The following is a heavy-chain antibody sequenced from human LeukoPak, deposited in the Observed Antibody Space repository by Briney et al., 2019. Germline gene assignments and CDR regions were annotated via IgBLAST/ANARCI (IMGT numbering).Heavy chain of an antibody. V-gene: IGHV3-7*03. CDR1: GFTFSSYA. Sequence: GGSLRLSCAASGFTFSSYAMSWVRQAPGKGLEWVANIKQDGSKKSYVDSVKGRFTISRDNAENSLYLQMNSLRVEDTAVYYCAARSSGNPYFWGQGTLVTVSS. J-gene: IGHJ4*02. D-gene: IGHD1-26*01. CDR2: IKQDGSKK. CDR3: AARSSGNPYF.